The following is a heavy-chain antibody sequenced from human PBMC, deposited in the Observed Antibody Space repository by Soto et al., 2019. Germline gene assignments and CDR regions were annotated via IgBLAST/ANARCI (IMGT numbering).Heavy chain of an antibody. Sequence: ASVKVSCKASGYTFTSYGISWVRQAPGQGLEWMGWISAYNGNTNYAQKLQGRVTMTAETSTSTAYMELRSLRSDDTAVYYCARDTGRDMITFGGVIVIPPFDYWGQGTLVTVSS. D-gene: IGHD3-16*02. CDR1: GYTFTSYG. J-gene: IGHJ4*02. V-gene: IGHV1-18*01. CDR3: ARDTGRDMITFGGVIVIPPFDY. CDR2: ISAYNGNT.